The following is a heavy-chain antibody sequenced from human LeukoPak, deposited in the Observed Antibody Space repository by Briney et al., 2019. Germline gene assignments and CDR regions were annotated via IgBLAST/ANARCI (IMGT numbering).Heavy chain of an antibody. J-gene: IGHJ6*02. CDR2: ISSSSSYI. CDR3: ARDRKTYYDILTGPYGMDV. Sequence: PGGSLRLSCAASGFTFSSYSMNWVRQAPGKGLEWVSSISSSSSYIYYADSVKGRFTISRDNAKNSLYLQMNSLRAEDTAVYYCARDRKTYYDILTGPYGMDVWGQGTTVTVSS. CDR1: GFTFSSYS. V-gene: IGHV3-21*01. D-gene: IGHD3-9*01.